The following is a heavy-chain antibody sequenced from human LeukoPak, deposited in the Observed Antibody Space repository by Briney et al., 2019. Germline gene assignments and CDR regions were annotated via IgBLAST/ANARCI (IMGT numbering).Heavy chain of an antibody. CDR1: GFTFGDYA. CDR3: TRNPYCSSTSCSLSYFDY. D-gene: IGHD2-2*01. Sequence: SGGSVRLSCTASGFTFGDYAMSWVRQAPGKGLEWVGFIRSKAYGGTTEYAASVKGRFTISRDDSKSIAYLQMNSLKTEDTAVYSCTRNPYCSSTSCSLSYFDYWGQGTLVTVSS. V-gene: IGHV3-49*04. J-gene: IGHJ4*02. CDR2: IRSKAYGGTT.